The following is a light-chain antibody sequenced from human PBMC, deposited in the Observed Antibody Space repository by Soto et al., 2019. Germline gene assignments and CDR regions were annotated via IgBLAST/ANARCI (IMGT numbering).Light chain of an antibody. CDR2: AAS. V-gene: IGKV1-39*01. J-gene: IGKJ1*01. Sequence: DIQMTQSPSSLSASVGDRVTITCRASQSISSYLHWYQQKPGKAPKLLIYAASSLQSGVPSRFSGSGSGTDFTLTISSLQPEAFATYYCQQTYSTPRTFGQGTKVEIK. CDR1: QSISSY. CDR3: QQTYSTPRT.